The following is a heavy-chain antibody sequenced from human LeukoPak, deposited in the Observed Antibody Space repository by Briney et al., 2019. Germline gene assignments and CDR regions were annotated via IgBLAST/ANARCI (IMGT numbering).Heavy chain of an antibody. CDR1: GFTFSDYY. J-gene: IGHJ3*02. CDR2: ISSSGSTI. D-gene: IGHD3-22*01. CDR3: ARDLGAYYYDSSGPGAFDI. V-gene: IGHV3-11*01. Sequence: PGGSLRLSCAASGFTFSDYYMSWIRQAPGKGLEWVSYISSSGSTIYYADSVKGRFTISRDNAKNSLYLQMNSLRAEDTAVYYCARDLGAYYYDSSGPGAFDIWGQGTMVTVSS.